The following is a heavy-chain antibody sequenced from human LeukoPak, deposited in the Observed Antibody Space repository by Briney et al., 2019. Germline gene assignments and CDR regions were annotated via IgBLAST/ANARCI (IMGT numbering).Heavy chain of an antibody. CDR2: INPNSGGT. Sequence: ASVKVSCKASGYTFTGYYMHWVRQAPGQGLEWMGWINPNSGGTNYAQKFQGRVTMTRDTSISTAYMELSRLRSDDTAVYYCARKYSYGTHDAFDIWGQGTMVTVSS. CDR3: ARKYSYGTHDAFDI. D-gene: IGHD5-18*01. CDR1: GYTFTGYY. J-gene: IGHJ3*02. V-gene: IGHV1-2*02.